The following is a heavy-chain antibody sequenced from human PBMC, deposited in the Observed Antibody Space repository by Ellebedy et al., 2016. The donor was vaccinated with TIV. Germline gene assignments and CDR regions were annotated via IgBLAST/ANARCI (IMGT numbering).Heavy chain of an antibody. CDR1: VGSISNYY. CDR3: ARGGTVTSGTPVPEY. J-gene: IGHJ4*02. D-gene: IGHD4-17*01. CDR2: IYYSGST. V-gene: IGHV4-59*08. Sequence: MPSETLSLTCTVSVGSISNYYWNWIRQPPGKGLEWIGDIYYSGSTNYDPSLKSRVTISVDVPKNQFSLKLNSVTAADTAVYYCARGGTVTSGTPVPEYWGQGTLVTVSS.